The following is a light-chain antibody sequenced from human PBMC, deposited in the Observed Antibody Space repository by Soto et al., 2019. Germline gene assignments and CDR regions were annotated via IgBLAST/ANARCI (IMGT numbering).Light chain of an antibody. CDR2: EVS. CDR3: DSYTSSSSYA. J-gene: IGLJ1*01. Sequence: QSALTQPASVSGSPVQSITISCTGTSSDVGSYNLVSWYQQHPGKAPTLMIYEVSKRPSGVSNRFSGSKSGNTASLTISGLQSEDEADYYCDSYTSSSSYAFGTGTKVNVL. V-gene: IGLV2-14*02. CDR1: SSDVGSYNL.